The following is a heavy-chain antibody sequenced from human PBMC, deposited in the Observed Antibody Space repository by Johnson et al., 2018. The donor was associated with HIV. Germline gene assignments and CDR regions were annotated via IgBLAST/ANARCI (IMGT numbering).Heavy chain of an antibody. V-gene: IGHV3-30-3*02. J-gene: IGHJ3*02. CDR1: GFTFSSYA. Sequence: QVQLVESGGGVVQPGRSLRLSCAASGFTFSSYAMHWVRQAPGKGLEWVAVISYDGSNKYYADSVKGRFTISRDNSKNTLYLQMNTLTAEDTAVYYCAKLQDCSSGSCYFDAFDIWGQGTMVTVSS. CDR2: ISYDGSNK. CDR3: AKLQDCSSGSCYFDAFDI. D-gene: IGHD2-15*01.